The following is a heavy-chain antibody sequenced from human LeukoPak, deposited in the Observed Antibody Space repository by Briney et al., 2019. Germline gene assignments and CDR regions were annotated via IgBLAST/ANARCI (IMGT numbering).Heavy chain of an antibody. J-gene: IGHJ4*02. CDR1: GYTFTGYY. CDR3: AREAPPNSGSYWG. Sequence: SVKVSCKASGYTFTGYYMRWVRQAPGQGLEWMGRIIPIFGTANYAQKFQGRVTITTDESTSTAYMELSNLRSEDTAVYYCAREAPPNSGSYWGWGPGTLVTVSS. CDR2: IIPIFGTA. D-gene: IGHD1-26*01. V-gene: IGHV1-69*05.